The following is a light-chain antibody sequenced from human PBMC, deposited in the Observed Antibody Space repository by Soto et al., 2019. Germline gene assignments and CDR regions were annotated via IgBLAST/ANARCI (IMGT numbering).Light chain of an antibody. CDR2: DVS. CDR3: CSYADNYSYV. CDR1: SSDVGGYNY. J-gene: IGLJ1*01. V-gene: IGLV2-11*01. Sequence: QSALTHPPSASGSPGQSVAISCTGTSSDVGGYNYVSWYQQHPGKAPKLMTYDVSKRPSGVPDRFSGSKSGNTASLTISGLQAEDEADYYCCSYADNYSYVFGTGTKVTVL.